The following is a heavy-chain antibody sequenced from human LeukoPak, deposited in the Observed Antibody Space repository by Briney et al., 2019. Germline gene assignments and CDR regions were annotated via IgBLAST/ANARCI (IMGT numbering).Heavy chain of an antibody. V-gene: IGHV3-23*01. J-gene: IGHJ4*02. CDR2: ISGSGGST. D-gene: IGHD2-2*01. CDR1: GFTFSSYA. Sequence: GGSLRLSCAASGFTFSSYAMSWVRQAPGKGLELVSAISGSGGSTYYADSVKGRFTISRDNSKNTLYLQMNSLRAEDTAVYYCAIASDIVVVPAALDYWGQGTLVTVSS. CDR3: AIASDIVVVPAALDY.